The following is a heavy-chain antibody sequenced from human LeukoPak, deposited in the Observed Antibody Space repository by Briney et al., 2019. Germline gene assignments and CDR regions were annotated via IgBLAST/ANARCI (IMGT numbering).Heavy chain of an antibody. CDR3: ARGRYLTTSGGAAAGFLDY. CDR1: GGSFSGYY. CDR2: INHSGST. Sequence: SETLSLTCAVSGGSFSGYYWNWIRQPPGKGLEWIGEINHSGSTHYNPSPKSRVTISVDTSQKQFSLRLTSVTAADTAVYYCARGRYLTTSGGAAAGFLDYWGQGSLVTVST. J-gene: IGHJ4*02. D-gene: IGHD6-13*01. V-gene: IGHV4-34*01.